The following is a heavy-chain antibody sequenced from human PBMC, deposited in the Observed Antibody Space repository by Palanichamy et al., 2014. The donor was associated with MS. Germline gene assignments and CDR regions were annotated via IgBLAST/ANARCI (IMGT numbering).Heavy chain of an antibody. Sequence: QVQLQESGPGLVKPSETLSLTCAVSGYSISSGFYWGWVRQPPGKGLESIARIYRSGSTYYNPSLGSRVAISLDMSKNQFSLKLTSLTAADTAVYYCARLRGRDGDLYWFFDLWGRGTLVTVSS. D-gene: IGHD4-17*01. J-gene: IGHJ2*01. CDR2: IYRSGST. CDR3: ARLRGRDGDLYWFFDL. CDR1: GYSISSGFY. V-gene: IGHV4-38-2*01.